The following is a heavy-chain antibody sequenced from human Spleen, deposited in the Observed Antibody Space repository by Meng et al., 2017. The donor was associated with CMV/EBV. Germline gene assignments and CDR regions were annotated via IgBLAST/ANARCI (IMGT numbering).Heavy chain of an antibody. CDR1: GGSVGSRNFY. V-gene: IGHV4-39*07. J-gene: IGHJ4*02. Sequence: SETLSLTCSVSGGSVGSRNFYWGWIRQPPGKGLEWIGSVYHSGSNYNPSLKSRVTISIDTSKNQFSLKLTSVTAADTAMYYCAREGGYWGRGTMVTVSS. CDR2: VYHSGS. CDR3: AREGGY. D-gene: IGHD3-16*01.